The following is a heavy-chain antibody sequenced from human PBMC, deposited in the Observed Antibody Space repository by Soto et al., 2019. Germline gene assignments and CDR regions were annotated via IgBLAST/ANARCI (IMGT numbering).Heavy chain of an antibody. J-gene: IGHJ6*02. CDR3: AREGYYDSSGYYYDYYGMDV. D-gene: IGHD3-22*01. CDR2: IYHSGST. V-gene: IGHV4-4*02. CDR1: GGSISSSNW. Sequence: PSETLSLTCAVSGGSISSSNWWSWVRQPPGKGLEWIGEIYHSGSTNYNPSLKSRVTISVDKSKNQFSLKLSSVTAADTAVYYCAREGYYDSSGYYYDYYGMDVWGQGTTVT.